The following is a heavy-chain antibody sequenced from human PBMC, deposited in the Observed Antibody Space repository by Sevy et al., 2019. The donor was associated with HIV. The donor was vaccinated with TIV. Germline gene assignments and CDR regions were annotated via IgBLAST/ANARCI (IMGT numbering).Heavy chain of an antibody. V-gene: IGHV1-2*02. CDR3: VRDDRDGYFDY. J-gene: IGHJ4*02. CDR1: GYTFTGYY. Sequence: ASVKVSCKASGYTFTGYYMHWVRQAPGQGLEWMGWINPDSGGPNYPPKFQGRVTLTRDTSISTAYMELSRLQSDDTAVYYCVRDDRDGYFDYWGQGTLVTVSS. CDR2: INPDSGGP.